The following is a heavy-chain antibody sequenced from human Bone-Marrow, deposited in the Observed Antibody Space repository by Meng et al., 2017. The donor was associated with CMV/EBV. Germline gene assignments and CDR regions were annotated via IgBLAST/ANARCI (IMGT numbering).Heavy chain of an antibody. Sequence: SLKISCAASGFSFDDYAMHWVRLTPGKGLEWVSGISWNGNIIDYADSVKGRFTVSRDNAKNSLYLQLSDLKPEDTALYYCAKVLTFTGPFDYWGQGTRVTVSS. CDR3: AKVLTFTGPFDY. V-gene: IGHV3-9*01. J-gene: IGHJ4*02. CDR2: ISWNGNII. D-gene: IGHD3-16*01. CDR1: GFSFDDYA.